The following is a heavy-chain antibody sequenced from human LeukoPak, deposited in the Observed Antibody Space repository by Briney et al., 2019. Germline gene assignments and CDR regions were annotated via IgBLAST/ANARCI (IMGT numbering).Heavy chain of an antibody. CDR1: GGSISSGDYY. V-gene: IGHV4-61*02. CDR2: IYTSGST. J-gene: IGHJ3*02. Sequence: TPSETLSLTCTVSGGSISSGDYYWSWIRQPAGKGLEWIGRIYTSGSTNYNPSLKSRVTMSVDTSKNQFSLKLSSVTAADTAVYYCARDCSSTSCPDAFDIWGQGTMVTVSS. CDR3: ARDCSSTSCPDAFDI. D-gene: IGHD2-2*01.